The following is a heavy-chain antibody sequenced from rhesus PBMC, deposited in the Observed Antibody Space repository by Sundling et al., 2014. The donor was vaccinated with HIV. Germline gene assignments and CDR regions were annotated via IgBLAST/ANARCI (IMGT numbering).Heavy chain of an antibody. J-gene: IGHJ4*01. CDR2: IYGSGGNT. CDR1: GASITGTYA. CDR3: VREKYSTSCFDY. V-gene: IGHV4-173*01. Sequence: QLHLQESGPGLVKPSETLSLTCGVSGASITGTYAWAWIRQSPGKELEWIGSIYGSGGNTYYSSSLKSRITISRDTSKNQISLKLSSVTAADTAVYYCVREKYSTSCFDYWGQGVLVTVSS. D-gene: IGHD6-43*01.